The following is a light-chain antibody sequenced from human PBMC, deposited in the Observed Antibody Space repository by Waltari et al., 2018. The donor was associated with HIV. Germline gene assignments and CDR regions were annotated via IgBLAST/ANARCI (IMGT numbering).Light chain of an antibody. Sequence: DIVLTQSPGTLSLSLGERVTLSCRASQSVDSNFLAWYQQKVGQAPRLLIYGASTRATGIPDRFSVSGSGRDFTLTISRLEPEDVAVYYCQQYVFSPQTFGQGTKLEIK. V-gene: IGKV3-20*01. CDR1: QSVDSNF. J-gene: IGKJ2*01. CDR3: QQYVFSPQT. CDR2: GAS.